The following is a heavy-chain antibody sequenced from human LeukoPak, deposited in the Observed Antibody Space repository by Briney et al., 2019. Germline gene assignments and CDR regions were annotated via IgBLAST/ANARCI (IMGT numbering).Heavy chain of an antibody. D-gene: IGHD3-16*01. J-gene: IGHJ4*02. CDR3: AKERGISYTYEFDY. CDR1: GFTFANYA. Sequence: GGSLRLSCAASGFTFANYAMTWVRQAPGKGLDWVSLISGSGSNTYYTDSVQGRFTISRDNSRNTLYLQMSSLRAEDTAIYYCAKERGISYTYEFDYWGEGALVTVSS. V-gene: IGHV3-23*01. CDR2: ISGSGSNT.